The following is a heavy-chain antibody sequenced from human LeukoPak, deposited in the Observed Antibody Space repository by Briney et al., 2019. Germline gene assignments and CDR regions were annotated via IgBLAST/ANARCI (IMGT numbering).Heavy chain of an antibody. D-gene: IGHD6-19*01. V-gene: IGHV4-34*01. J-gene: IGHJ4*02. CDR2: INHSGST. CDR1: GGSFSGYY. Sequence: SETLSLTCAVYGGSFSGYYWSWIRQPPGKGLEWIGEINHSGSTNYNPSLKSRVTIAVDTSKNQSSLKLISVTAADTAVYYCARGTLYSGWSYYLDYWGQGTLVTVSS. CDR3: ARGTLYSGWSYYLDY.